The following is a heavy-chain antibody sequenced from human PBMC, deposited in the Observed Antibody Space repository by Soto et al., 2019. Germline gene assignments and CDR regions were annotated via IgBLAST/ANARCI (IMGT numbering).Heavy chain of an antibody. V-gene: IGHV4-30-4*01. CDR3: ARSRYFDWLRYYYYYGMDV. CDR1: GGSISSGDYY. J-gene: IGHJ6*02. D-gene: IGHD3-9*01. Sequence: PSETLSLTCTVSGGSISSGDYYWSWIRQPPGKGLEWIGYIYYSGSTYYNPSLKSRVTISVDTSKNQFSLKLSSVTAADTAVYYCARSRYFDWLRYYYYYGMDVWGQGTTVTVSS. CDR2: IYYSGST.